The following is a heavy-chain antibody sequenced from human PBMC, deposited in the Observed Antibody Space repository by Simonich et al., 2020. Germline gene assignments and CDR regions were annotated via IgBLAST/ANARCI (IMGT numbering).Heavy chain of an antibody. CDR3: ARANERDY. V-gene: IGHV3-21*01. J-gene: IGHJ4*02. CDR2: IISSSSYI. D-gene: IGHD1-1*01. Sequence: EVQLVEYGGGLVKPGGSLRLSCAASGFTFSSNSMNWVRQDPGKGLEWGSAIISSSSYIYYSDSLKGRFTISRDNAKNSLYLQMNSLRADDTAVYYCARANERDYWGQGTLVTVSS. CDR1: GFTFSSNS.